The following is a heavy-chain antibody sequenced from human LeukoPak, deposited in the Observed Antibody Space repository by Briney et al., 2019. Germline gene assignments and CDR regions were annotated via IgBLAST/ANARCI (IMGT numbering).Heavy chain of an antibody. J-gene: IGHJ4*02. V-gene: IGHV3-20*04. Sequence: GGSLRLSCADSGSNFEDYGMSWVRQAPGKGLEWVSGINWNGGDTDYADSVKGRFTISRDNAKNSLYLQMNSLRAEDTAVYYCARDGIDLTYYYDSSGYGDFDYWGQGTLVTVSS. CDR3: ARDGIDLTYYYDSSGYGDFDY. CDR1: GSNFEDYG. D-gene: IGHD3-22*01. CDR2: INWNGGDT.